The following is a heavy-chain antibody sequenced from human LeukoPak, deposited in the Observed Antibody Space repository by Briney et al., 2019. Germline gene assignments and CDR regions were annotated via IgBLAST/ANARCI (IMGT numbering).Heavy chain of an antibody. CDR3: AKVDTIFGVVTTSLDY. D-gene: IGHD3-3*01. Sequence: GRSLRLSCAASGFTFSSYAMHWVRQAPGKGLEWVAVISYDGSNKYYADSVKGRFTISRDNSKNTLYLQMNSLRAEDTAVYYCAKVDTIFGVVTTSLDYWGQGTLVTVSS. V-gene: IGHV3-30-3*01. CDR2: ISYDGSNK. CDR1: GFTFSSYA. J-gene: IGHJ4*02.